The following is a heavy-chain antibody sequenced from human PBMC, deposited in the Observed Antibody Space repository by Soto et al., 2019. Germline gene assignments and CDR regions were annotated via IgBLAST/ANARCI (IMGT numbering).Heavy chain of an antibody. Sequence: GASVKVSCKASGYTFTSYDINWVRQATGQGLEWMGWMNPDSGNTGYAQKFQGRVTMTRNTSISTAYMELSSLRSEDTAVYYCARGMYSSSWYGDYYYYYGMDVWGQGTTVTSP. CDR1: GYTFTSYD. CDR2: MNPDSGNT. J-gene: IGHJ6*02. D-gene: IGHD6-13*01. V-gene: IGHV1-8*01. CDR3: ARGMYSSSWYGDYYYYYGMDV.